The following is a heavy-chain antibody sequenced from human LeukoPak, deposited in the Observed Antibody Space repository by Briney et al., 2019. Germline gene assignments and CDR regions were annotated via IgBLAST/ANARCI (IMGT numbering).Heavy chain of an antibody. D-gene: IGHD2/OR15-2a*01. CDR2: MNPSSGNT. V-gene: IGHV1-8*01. CDR3: ARGNSHLDH. Sequence: EASVRVSCKASGYSFSSYDINWVRQATGQGLEWMGWMNPSSGNTGSAQKFQGRVTMTRNTSTRTAYMELSSLRSEDTAIYYCARGNSHLDHWGQGTLIIVSS. J-gene: IGHJ1*01. CDR1: GYSFSSYD.